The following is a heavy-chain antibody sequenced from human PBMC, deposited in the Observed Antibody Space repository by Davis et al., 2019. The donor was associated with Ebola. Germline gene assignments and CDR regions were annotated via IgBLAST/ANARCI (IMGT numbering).Heavy chain of an antibody. CDR2: IDSDGSST. CDR3: ARERGVVVPAAIAGASNYYYYMDV. V-gene: IGHV3-74*01. CDR1: GFTFSSYW. Sequence: PGGSLRLPCAASGFTFSSYWMHWVRQAPGKGLVWVSRIDSDGSSTNYADSVKGRFTISRDNAKKTLYLQMNSLRVEDTAVYYCARERGVVVPAAIAGASNYYYYMDVWGKGTTVTVSS. D-gene: IGHD2-2*02. J-gene: IGHJ6*03.